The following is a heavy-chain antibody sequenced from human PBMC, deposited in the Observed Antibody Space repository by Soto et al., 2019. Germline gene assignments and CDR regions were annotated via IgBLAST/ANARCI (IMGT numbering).Heavy chain of an antibody. CDR1: GGSISSYY. D-gene: IGHD1-26*01. J-gene: IGHJ4*02. V-gene: IGHV4-59*01. CDR3: ARAFIVGAIDY. Sequence: SETLSLTCTVSGGSISSYYWSWIRQPPGKGLEWIGYIYYSGSTNYNPSLKSRVTISVDTSKNQLSLKLSSVTAADTAVYYCARAFIVGAIDYWGQGTLVTVS. CDR2: IYYSGST.